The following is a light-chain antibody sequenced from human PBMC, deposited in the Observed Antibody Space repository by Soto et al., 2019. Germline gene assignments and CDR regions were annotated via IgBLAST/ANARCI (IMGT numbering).Light chain of an antibody. Sequence: ETVFTQSPATLSLSPGERATLSCRASQSVSRYLAWYQQKPGQGPRLLIYDASNRSTGIPARFSGSGSGTDFTLTISSLEPEDFAIYYCQQRSNWPPITFGPGTRREIK. CDR2: DAS. CDR3: QQRSNWPPIT. J-gene: IGKJ5*01. V-gene: IGKV3-11*01. CDR1: QSVSRY.